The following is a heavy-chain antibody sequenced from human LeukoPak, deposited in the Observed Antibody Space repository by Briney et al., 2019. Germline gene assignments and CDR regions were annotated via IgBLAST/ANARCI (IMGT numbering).Heavy chain of an antibody. CDR1: EFTFSSYA. J-gene: IGHJ4*02. Sequence: GGSLRLSCAASEFTFSSYAMSWVRQAPGKGLEWVSAISHSGGSTYYADSVKGRFTISRDNSKNTLYLQMNSLRAEDTAVYYCAKDDVPSNWGALGLFDYWGQGTLVTVSS. CDR3: AKDDVPSNWGALGLFDY. V-gene: IGHV3-23*01. CDR2: ISHSGGST. D-gene: IGHD7-27*01.